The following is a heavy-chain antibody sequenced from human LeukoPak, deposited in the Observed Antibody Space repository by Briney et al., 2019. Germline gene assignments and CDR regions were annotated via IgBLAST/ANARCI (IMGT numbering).Heavy chain of an antibody. V-gene: IGHV3-23*01. D-gene: IGHD1-26*01. CDR3: AKDQVGATLYYFDY. CDR2: ISGSGGRT. Sequence: PGGSLRLSCVASGFTFSSYAMSWVRQAPGKGLEWVSAISGSGGRTYYADSVKGRFTISRDNSKNTLYLQMNSLRAEDTAVYYCAKDQVGATLYYFDYWGQGTLVTVSS. J-gene: IGHJ4*02. CDR1: GFTFSSYA.